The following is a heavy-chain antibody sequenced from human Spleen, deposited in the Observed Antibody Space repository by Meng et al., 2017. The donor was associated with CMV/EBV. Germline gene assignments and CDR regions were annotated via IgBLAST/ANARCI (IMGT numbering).Heavy chain of an antibody. V-gene: IGHV3-33*06. J-gene: IGHJ2*01. D-gene: IGHD6-6*01. CDR2: IWFDGSNQ. Sequence: GESLKISCEASGFIFRSYGMHWVRQAPGKGLEWVAAIWFDGSNQYYVDSVKGRFTISRDNSKNTLFLQLNSLRAEDTAVYYCAKGDSSSSVWYFDLRGRGTLVTVSS. CDR3: AKGDSSSSVWYFDL. CDR1: GFIFRSYG.